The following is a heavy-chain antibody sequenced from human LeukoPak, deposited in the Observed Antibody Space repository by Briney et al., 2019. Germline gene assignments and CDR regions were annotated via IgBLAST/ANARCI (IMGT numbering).Heavy chain of an antibody. CDR1: GGSISNLNYY. J-gene: IGHJ6*03. CDR2: IYASGST. CDR3: ARSPMARYYYMDV. V-gene: IGHV4-61*02. Sequence: PSETLSLTCTVSGGSISNLNYYWSWIRQPAGKGLEWIGRIYASGSTNYNPSLKSRVTISVDTSKNQFSLKLSSVTAADTAVYYCARSPMARYYYMDVWGKGTTVTVSS. D-gene: IGHD3-10*01.